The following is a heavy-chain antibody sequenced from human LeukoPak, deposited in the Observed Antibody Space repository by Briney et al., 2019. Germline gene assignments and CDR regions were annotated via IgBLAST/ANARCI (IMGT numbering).Heavy chain of an antibody. J-gene: IGHJ6*03. CDR3: ARSNRPEYYYYYYYMDV. CDR2: IYHSGST. V-gene: IGHV4-38-2*02. CDR1: GYSISSGYY. Sequence: SETLSLTCTVSGYSISSGYYWGWIRQPPGKGLEGIGSIYHSGSTYYNPSLKSRVTISVDTSKNQFSLKLSSVTAADTAVYYCARSNRPEYYYYYYYMDVWGKGTTVTVSS.